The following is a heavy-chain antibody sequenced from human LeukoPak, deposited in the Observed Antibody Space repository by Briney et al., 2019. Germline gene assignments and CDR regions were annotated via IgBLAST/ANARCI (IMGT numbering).Heavy chain of an antibody. J-gene: IGHJ4*02. CDR3: AREAATATSVTTLDY. V-gene: IGHV7-4-1*02. CDR2: INTNTGNP. CDR1: GYTFTSYA. Sequence: ASVNVSCTASGYTFTSYAMNWVRQAPGQGLEWMGWINTNTGNPTYAQGFTGRFVFSLDTSVSTAYLQISSLKAEDTAVYYCAREAATATSVTTLDYWGQGTLVTVSS. D-gene: IGHD4-17*01.